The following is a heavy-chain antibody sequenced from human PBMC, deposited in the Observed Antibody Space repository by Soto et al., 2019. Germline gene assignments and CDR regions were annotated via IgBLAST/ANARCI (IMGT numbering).Heavy chain of an antibody. CDR1: DGSLNGYF. CDR3: ARRGRYCSSRTSCYFYFDS. J-gene: IGHJ4*02. V-gene: IGHV4-34*01. CDR2: INPSGST. Sequence: SETLSLTCGVNDGSLNGYFWSWIRQSPGKGLEWIGEINPSGSTSHNPSLKSRVTLSIDTSKNQFSLRLSSVTAADSAIYYCARRGRYCSSRTSCYFYFDSLVQGTLVTVSS. D-gene: IGHD2-2*01.